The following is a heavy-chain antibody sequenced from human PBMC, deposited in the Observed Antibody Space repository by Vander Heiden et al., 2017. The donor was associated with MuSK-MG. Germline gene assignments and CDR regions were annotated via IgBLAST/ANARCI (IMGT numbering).Heavy chain of an antibody. J-gene: IGHJ3*01. CDR2: IYYTGNT. D-gene: IGHD4-4*01. Sequence: QVQLQESGPGLVKPSQTLSLTCSVSGASISGGGYYWSWIRQHPGKGLEWIGYIYYTGNTYYNPSLKSRVTISVDTSKNQLSLNLNSVAAADTAVYDCAVDYSNYLEACDVWGQGAMGIVSS. CDR1: GASISGGGYY. CDR3: AVDYSNYLEACDV. V-gene: IGHV4-31*03.